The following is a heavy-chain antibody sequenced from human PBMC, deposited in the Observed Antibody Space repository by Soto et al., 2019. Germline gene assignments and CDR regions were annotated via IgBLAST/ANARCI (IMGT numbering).Heavy chain of an antibody. D-gene: IGHD2-21*02. Sequence: SDTLSLTCTVSCCSIIFLYLSWIRQPPGKGLEWIGNVYSSGGAKYNPSVKRRVSISVDTSKNQFSLNLSSVTAADTAVYYCTRDGDGRMTTNPYYYYGMDVWGPGITVT. J-gene: IGHJ6*02. CDR2: VYSSGGA. CDR1: CCSIIFLY. CDR3: TRDGDGRMTTNPYYYYGMDV. V-gene: IGHV4-59*11.